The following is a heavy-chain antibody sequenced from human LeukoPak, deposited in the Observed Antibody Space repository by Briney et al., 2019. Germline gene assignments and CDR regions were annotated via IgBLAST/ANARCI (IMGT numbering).Heavy chain of an antibody. V-gene: IGHV3-30-3*01. Sequence: PGGSLRLSCAASGFTFSSYAMHWVRQAPGKGLEWVAVISYDGSNKYYADSVKGRFTISRDNSKNTLYLQMNSLRAEDTAVYYCAREPLEMAIKGGAFDIWGQGTMVTVSS. CDR1: GFTFSSYA. J-gene: IGHJ3*02. CDR2: ISYDGSNK. CDR3: AREPLEMAIKGGAFDI. D-gene: IGHD5-24*01.